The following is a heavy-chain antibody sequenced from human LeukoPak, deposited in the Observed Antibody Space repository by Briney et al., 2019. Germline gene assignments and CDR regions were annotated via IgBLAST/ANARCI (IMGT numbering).Heavy chain of an antibody. V-gene: IGHV3-15*01. D-gene: IGHD2-2*01. CDR3: TTDYGCSSTSCYQY. Sequence: GGSLRLSCAASGFTFSNAWMSWVRQAPGKGLEWVGRIKSKTDGGTTDYAAPVKGRFTISRADSKNPLYLQMNSLKTEDTAVYYCTTDYGCSSTSCYQYWGQGTLVTVSS. CDR2: IKSKTDGGTT. CDR1: GFTFSNAW. J-gene: IGHJ4*02.